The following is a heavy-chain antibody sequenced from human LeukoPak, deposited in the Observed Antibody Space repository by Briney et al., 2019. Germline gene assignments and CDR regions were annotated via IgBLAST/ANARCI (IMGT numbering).Heavy chain of an antibody. Sequence: GGSLRLSCAASGFTFSSYWMNWVRQAPGKGLEWVANIKQDGSEKYYVDFVKGRFTISRDNAKNSLYLQMNSLRAEDTAVYYCARDEYDILTDYDYWGQGILVTVSS. CDR2: IKQDGSEK. CDR1: GFTFSSYW. CDR3: ARDEYDILTDYDY. V-gene: IGHV3-7*01. D-gene: IGHD3-9*01. J-gene: IGHJ4*02.